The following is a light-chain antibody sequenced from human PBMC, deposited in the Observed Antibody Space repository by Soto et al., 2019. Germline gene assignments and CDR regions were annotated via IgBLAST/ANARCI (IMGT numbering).Light chain of an antibody. CDR3: QQSYTASWT. CDR1: QSISRY. Sequence: DIQMTQSPLSLSASVGDRVTITCRASQSISRYLNWYQQKPGKVPKLLIYTASSLQSRVPSRFSGSGSGTDFTLTISSLQPEDFATYYCQQSYTASWTFGQGTKVEIK. CDR2: TAS. J-gene: IGKJ1*01. V-gene: IGKV1-39*01.